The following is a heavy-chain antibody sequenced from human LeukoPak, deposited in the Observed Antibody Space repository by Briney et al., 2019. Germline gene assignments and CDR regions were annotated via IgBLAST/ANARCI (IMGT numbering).Heavy chain of an antibody. D-gene: IGHD6-19*01. Sequence: PSETLSLTCTVSGGSISSSSYYWGWIRQPPGKGLEWIGSIYYSGSTYYNPSLKSRVTISVDTSKNQFSLKLSSVTAADTAVYYCARGRIAVAGTKNYFDYWGQGTLVTVSS. V-gene: IGHV4-39*07. CDR1: GGSISSSSYY. CDR2: IYYSGST. CDR3: ARGRIAVAGTKNYFDY. J-gene: IGHJ4*02.